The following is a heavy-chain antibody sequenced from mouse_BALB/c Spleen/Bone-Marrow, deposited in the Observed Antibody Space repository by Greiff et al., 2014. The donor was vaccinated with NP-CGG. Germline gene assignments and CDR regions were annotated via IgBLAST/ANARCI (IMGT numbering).Heavy chain of an antibody. CDR1: GYTFSSYW. J-gene: IGHJ4*01. Sequence: QVQLKESGAELMRPGASVKISCKATGYTFSSYWVEWVKQRPGHGLEWIGEILSGSGSTNYNEKFKGKATFTADTSSNTAYMQLSSLTSENSAVYYCARGYAMDYWGQGTSVTVSS. V-gene: IGHV1-9*01. CDR3: ARGYAMDY. CDR2: ILSGSGST.